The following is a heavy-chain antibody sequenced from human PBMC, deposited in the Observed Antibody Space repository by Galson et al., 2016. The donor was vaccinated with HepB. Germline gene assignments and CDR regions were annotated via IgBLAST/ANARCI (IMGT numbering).Heavy chain of an antibody. J-gene: IGHJ6*02. Sequence: SVKVSCKASGYIYSSYGISWVRQAPGQGLEWIGWISTYNRNTNYAQNFQDRVTITTDTSTSTAYLHLRSLRSDDMAVYYCARVDFGASYYYGMDVWGQGTTVTVSS. D-gene: IGHD3-3*01. CDR3: ARVDFGASYYYGMDV. CDR1: GYIYSSYG. V-gene: IGHV1-18*03. CDR2: ISTYNRNT.